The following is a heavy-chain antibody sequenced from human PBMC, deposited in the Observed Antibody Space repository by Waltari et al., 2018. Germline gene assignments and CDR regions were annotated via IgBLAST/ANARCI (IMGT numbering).Heavy chain of an antibody. Sequence: EVQLVQSGAEVKKPGESLKISCKGSGYSFTSYWIGWVRQMPGKGLEWMGIIYPADSDTRYSPSFQGQVTSSADKSISTAYLQWSSLKASDTAIYYCARQINYDFWSGYFDSWGQGTLVTVSS. V-gene: IGHV5-51*01. CDR2: IYPADSDT. CDR1: GYSFTSYW. CDR3: ARQINYDFWSGYFDS. D-gene: IGHD3-3*01. J-gene: IGHJ4*02.